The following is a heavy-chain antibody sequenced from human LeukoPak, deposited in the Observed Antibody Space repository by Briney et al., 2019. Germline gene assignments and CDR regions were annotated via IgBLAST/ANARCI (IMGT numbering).Heavy chain of an antibody. CDR3: ARVLAAAGNNWFDP. J-gene: IGHJ5*02. CDR2: IYYTGNT. D-gene: IGHD6-13*01. V-gene: IGHV4-30-4*07. Sequence: SETLSLACAVSGGSISSGGYSWSWIRQPPGKAMEFIAYIYYTGNTYFNPSLKSRVTISVDTSKNQFSLKLSSVTAADTAVYYCARVLAAAGNNWFDPWGQGTLVTVSS. CDR1: GGSISSGGYS.